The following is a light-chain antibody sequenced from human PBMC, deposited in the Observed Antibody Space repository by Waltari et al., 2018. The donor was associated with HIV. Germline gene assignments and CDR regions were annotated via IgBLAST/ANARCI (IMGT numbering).Light chain of an antibody. CDR2: EVS. V-gene: IGLV2-23*02. CDR3: SSYGDSPTFVL. J-gene: IGLJ3*02. CDR1: SSDVGNYNL. Sequence: QSALTQPASVSGSPGESITISCTGTSSDVGNYNLVSWYQQHPGKAPKLLIYEVSKRPSWISNRFSGSKSDDTASLTISGLQAEDEADYYCSSYGDSPTFVLFGGGTKLTVL.